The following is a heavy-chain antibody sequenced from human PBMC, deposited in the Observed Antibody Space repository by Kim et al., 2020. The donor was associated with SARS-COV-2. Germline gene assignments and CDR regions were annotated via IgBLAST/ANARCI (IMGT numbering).Heavy chain of an antibody. CDR3: ARGDDQSASSDAFDV. V-gene: IGHV3-11*01. J-gene: IGHJ3*01. Sequence: SVRGRFTISRDNSKNSLYLEMNSLRVEDTAVDYCARGDDQSASSDAFDVWGPGTVVTVSS. D-gene: IGHD6-6*01.